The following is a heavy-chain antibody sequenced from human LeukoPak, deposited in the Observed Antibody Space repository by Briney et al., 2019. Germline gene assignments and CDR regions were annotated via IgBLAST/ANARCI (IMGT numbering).Heavy chain of an antibody. Sequence: ASVKVSCKASGYTFTSYGISWVRQAPGQGLEWMGWISAYNGNTNYAQKLQGRVTMTTDTSTSTAYMELSSLRSDDTAVYYCARVVSDSSGWYGCYYYYMDVWGKGTTVTVSS. V-gene: IGHV1-18*01. CDR1: GYTFTSYG. CDR2: ISAYNGNT. J-gene: IGHJ6*03. CDR3: ARVVSDSSGWYGCYYYYMDV. D-gene: IGHD6-19*01.